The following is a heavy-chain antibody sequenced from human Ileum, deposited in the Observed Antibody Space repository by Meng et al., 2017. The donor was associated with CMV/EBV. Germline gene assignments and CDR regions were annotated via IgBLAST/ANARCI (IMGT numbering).Heavy chain of an antibody. Sequence: VYGGSFSGYYWSWIRQPPGKGLEWIGEINHSGSTNYNPSLKSRVTISVDTSKNQFSLKLSSVTAADTAVYYCARGGGGWYLNWFDPWGQGTPVTVSS. J-gene: IGHJ5*02. CDR3: ARGGGGWYLNWFDP. V-gene: IGHV4-34*01. CDR2: INHSGST. D-gene: IGHD6-19*01. CDR1: GGSFSGYY.